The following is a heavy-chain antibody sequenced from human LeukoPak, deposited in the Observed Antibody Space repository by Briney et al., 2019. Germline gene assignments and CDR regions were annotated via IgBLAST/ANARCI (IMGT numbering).Heavy chain of an antibody. D-gene: IGHD2-15*01. CDR3: ASNGRGYCNGGSCYRMDV. J-gene: IGHJ6*02. CDR2: INAGNGNT. Sequence: ASVKVSCKASGYIFTSYAMHWVRQAPGQRRERMGWINAGNGNTKYSQKFQGRVTITRDTSASTAYMELSSLRSEDTAVYYCASNGRGYCNGGSCYRMDVWGQGTTVTVSS. V-gene: IGHV1-3*01. CDR1: GYIFTSYA.